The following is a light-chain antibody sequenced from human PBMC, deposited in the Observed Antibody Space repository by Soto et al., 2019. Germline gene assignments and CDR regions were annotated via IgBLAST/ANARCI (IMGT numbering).Light chain of an antibody. V-gene: IGLV2-14*01. J-gene: IGLJ2*01. Sequence: QSALTQPASVCGSPGQSITISCTGTSSDVGGYNYVSWYQQHPGKDPKLMIYEVSNRPSGVSNRFSGSKSGNTSSLTISGRQAEYEADYYCSSYTSSSTVVFGGGTKLTVL. CDR2: EVS. CDR3: SSYTSSSTVV. CDR1: SSDVGGYNY.